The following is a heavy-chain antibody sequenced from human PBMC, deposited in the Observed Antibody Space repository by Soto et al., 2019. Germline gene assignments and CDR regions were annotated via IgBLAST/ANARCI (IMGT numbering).Heavy chain of an antibody. D-gene: IGHD6-6*01. J-gene: IGHJ5*02. Sequence: ASVKVSCKASGYTFIGYYMHWERQAPGQGLERMGWINPNSGATNYAQKFQGRVTMTGDTSSSTVYMELSRLISDDKAVYYCARDFDLEYTTSSFWFGRWGQGTLVTVSS. CDR3: ARDFDLEYTTSSFWFGR. V-gene: IGHV1-2*02. CDR1: GYTFIGYY. CDR2: INPNSGAT.